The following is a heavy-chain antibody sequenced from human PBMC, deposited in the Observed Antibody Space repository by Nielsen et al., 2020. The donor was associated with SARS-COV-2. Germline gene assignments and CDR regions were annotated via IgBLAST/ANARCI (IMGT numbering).Heavy chain of an antibody. V-gene: IGHV4-61*02. CDR2: IYTSGST. J-gene: IGHJ3*02. CDR1: GGSISSGSYH. CDR3: ARGSRHDAFDI. Sequence: SETLSLTCTVSGGSISSGSYHWSWIRQPAGKGLEWIGRIYTSGSTNYNPSLKSRVTISVDTSKNQFSLKLSSVTAADTAVYYCARGSRHDAFDIWGQGTMVTVSS.